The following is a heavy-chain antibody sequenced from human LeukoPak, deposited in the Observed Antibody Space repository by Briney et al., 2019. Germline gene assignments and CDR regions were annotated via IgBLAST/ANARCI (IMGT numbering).Heavy chain of an antibody. CDR2: INPNSGGT. CDR1: GYTFTGYY. Sequence: ASVKGSCKASGYTFTGYYMHWVRQAPGQGLEWMGWINPNSGGTNYAQKFQGWVTMTRDTSISTAYMELSRLRSDDTAVYYCARERFPWGSTSNWFYPWGQGTLVTVSS. CDR3: ARERFPWGSTSNWFYP. D-gene: IGHD3-16*01. J-gene: IGHJ5*02. V-gene: IGHV1-2*04.